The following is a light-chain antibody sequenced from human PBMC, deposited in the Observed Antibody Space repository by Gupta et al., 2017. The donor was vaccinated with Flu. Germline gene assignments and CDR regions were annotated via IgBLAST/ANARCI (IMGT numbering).Light chain of an antibody. J-gene: IGLJ1*01. V-gene: IGLV2-14*01. CDR2: EVT. CDR1: TRDIGDYNY. CDR3: ASYTSRNVFDFYV. Sequence: QSALTQPASVSGSPGQSITIPCPGTTRDIGDYNYVSWYQQHPGKAPKLMIYEVTNRPSGVSDRFFGSKSGNTASLTISGLQAEDEADYYCASYTSRNVFDFYVFGTGTKVTVL.